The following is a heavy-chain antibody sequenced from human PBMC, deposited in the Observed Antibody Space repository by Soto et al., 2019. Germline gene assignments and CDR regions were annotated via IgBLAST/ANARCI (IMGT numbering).Heavy chain of an antibody. J-gene: IGHJ5*02. CDR3: ARIVVGATVDL. D-gene: IGHD1-26*01. CDR2: ISYTGDT. CDR1: GDSVSSDTYF. Sequence: SETLSLTCSVSGDSVSSDTYFWTWIRQPPGKGLGWIAYISYTGDTNYNPSLKRRVTISVDTSSNQFSLTLTSVTAADTAVYFCARIVVGATVDLWGQGSLVTVSS. V-gene: IGHV4-61*01.